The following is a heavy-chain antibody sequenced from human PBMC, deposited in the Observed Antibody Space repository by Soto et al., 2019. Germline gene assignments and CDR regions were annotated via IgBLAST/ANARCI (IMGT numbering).Heavy chain of an antibody. CDR2: LYYSGST. CDR1: GGSVSSGGYY. D-gene: IGHD6-25*01. V-gene: IGHV4-61*03. CDR3: AREGIAAKYGMGV. Sequence: SETLSLTCTVSGGSVSSGGYYWSWIRQPPGKTPEWIGYLYYSGSTNYNPSLKGRVTISVDTSKNHLSLKLGSVTAADTAVYYCAREGIAAKYGMGVWGQGTTVTVSS. J-gene: IGHJ6*02.